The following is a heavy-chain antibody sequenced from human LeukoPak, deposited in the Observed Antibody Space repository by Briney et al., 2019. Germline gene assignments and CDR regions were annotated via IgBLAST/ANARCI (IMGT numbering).Heavy chain of an antibody. D-gene: IGHD5-24*01. V-gene: IGHV1-46*01. J-gene: IGHJ4*02. Sequence: ASVKVSCKASGYRFTSYYMHWIRQAPGQGLEWMGVINTSGGSTSYEQKFQDRVTMTRDTSTSTVYMELSSLRSEDTAVYYCARGSRWLGDYWGQGTLVTVSS. CDR3: ARGSRWLGDY. CDR2: INTSGGST. CDR1: GYRFTSYY.